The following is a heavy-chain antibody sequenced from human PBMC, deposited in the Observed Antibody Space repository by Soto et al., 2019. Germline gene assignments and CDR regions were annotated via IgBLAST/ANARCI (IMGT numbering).Heavy chain of an antibody. CDR3: ASSPPSFEGNWFDP. D-gene: IGHD3-16*01. J-gene: IGHJ5*02. V-gene: IGHV5-51*01. Sequence: GDSLKISWRGSGYSFTGYWVGWVRTMPGKGLEWMGIIYPGDSDTRYSPSFQGQVTISADKSISTAYLQWSSLKASDTAMYYCASSPPSFEGNWFDPWGQGTLVNVSS. CDR1: GYSFTGYW. CDR2: IYPGDSDT.